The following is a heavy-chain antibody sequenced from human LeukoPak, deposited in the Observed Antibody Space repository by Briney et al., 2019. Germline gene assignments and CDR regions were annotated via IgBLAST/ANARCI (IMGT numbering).Heavy chain of an antibody. CDR2: IYYSGST. CDR1: GGSISTYY. CDR3: ARYCGRDCYPPYYGMDV. Sequence: SETLSLTCTVSGGSISTYYWNWIRQSPGKGREWIGNIYYSGSTNYNPSLKSRVTISVDTSKNQFSLKLSSVTAADTAVYYCARYCGRDCYPPYYGMDVWGQGTTVTVSS. J-gene: IGHJ6*02. D-gene: IGHD2-21*02. V-gene: IGHV4-59*08.